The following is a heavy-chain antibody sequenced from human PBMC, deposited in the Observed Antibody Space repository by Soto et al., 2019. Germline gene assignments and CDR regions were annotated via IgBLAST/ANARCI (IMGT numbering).Heavy chain of an antibody. CDR2: IYYSGST. CDR3: ARLVYDSSGYRPG. D-gene: IGHD3-22*01. Sequence: SETLSLTCTVSGGSISSSSYYWGWIRQPPGKGLEWIGSIYYSGSTYYNPSLKSRVTVSVATTKNQCFLKLSSVTAADTAVYYCARLVYDSSGYRPGWGQGTLVTV. J-gene: IGHJ4*02. V-gene: IGHV4-39*01. CDR1: GGSISSSSYY.